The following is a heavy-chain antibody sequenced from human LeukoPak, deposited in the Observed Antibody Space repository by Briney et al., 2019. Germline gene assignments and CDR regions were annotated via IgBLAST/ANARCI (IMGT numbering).Heavy chain of an antibody. CDR3: ARDGLPVALDK. CDR2: INPDGSTT. CDR1: GFTFSNYW. D-gene: IGHD2-2*01. V-gene: IGHV3-74*01. Sequence: TGGSLRLSCAASGFTFSNYWMHWVRQDPGKGLVWVSFINPDGSTTNYADSVKGRFTISRDKVKNSLYLQMNSLRGDDTAVYYCARDGLPVALDKWGQGTLVTVSS. J-gene: IGHJ4*02.